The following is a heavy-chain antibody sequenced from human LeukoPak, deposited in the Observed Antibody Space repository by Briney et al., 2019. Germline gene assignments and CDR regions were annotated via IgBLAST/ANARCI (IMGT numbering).Heavy chain of an antibody. CDR1: GFTFSSYA. D-gene: IGHD1-1*01. Sequence: GGSLRLSCAASGFTFSSYAMHWVRQAPGKGLEWVAVISYDGSNKYYADSVKGRFTISRDNAKNTLYLQMNSLRAEDTAVYYCARGDVGTTGFDPWGQGTLVTVSS. CDR2: ISYDGSNK. CDR3: ARGDVGTTGFDP. V-gene: IGHV3-30*04. J-gene: IGHJ5*02.